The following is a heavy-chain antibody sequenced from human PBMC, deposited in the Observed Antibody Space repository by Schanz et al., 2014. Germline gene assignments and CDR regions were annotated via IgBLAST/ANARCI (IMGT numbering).Heavy chain of an antibody. CDR2: IIPITGIT. CDR1: GDTFRSYT. J-gene: IGHJ5*02. D-gene: IGHD3-3*01. V-gene: IGHV1-69*02. CDR3: TRGPRGTITIFGVVIRRGFDP. Sequence: QVQLVQSGAEVKKPGSSVKVSCKASGDTFRSYTINWVRHAPGQGLEWMGRIIPITGITNYAQKFQGRVTFTADKSTSTAFLEVNSLRSEDTAVYFCTRGPRGTITIFGVVIRRGFDPWGQGTLVTVSS.